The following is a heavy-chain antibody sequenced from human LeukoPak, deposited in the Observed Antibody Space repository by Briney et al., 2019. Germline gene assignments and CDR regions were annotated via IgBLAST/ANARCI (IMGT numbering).Heavy chain of an antibody. J-gene: IGHJ4*02. CDR3: ARWNNGGDY. CDR2: IYYSGSSGST. D-gene: IGHD1/OR15-1a*01. CDR1: GFTFSSFA. Sequence: PGGSLRLSCAASGFTFSSFATSWVRQAPGKGLEWIGHIYYSGSSGSTFYNASLKSRVTISVDTSKNQFSLNLSSMTAADTAVYYCARWNNGGDYWGQGTLVTVSS. V-gene: IGHV4-59*01.